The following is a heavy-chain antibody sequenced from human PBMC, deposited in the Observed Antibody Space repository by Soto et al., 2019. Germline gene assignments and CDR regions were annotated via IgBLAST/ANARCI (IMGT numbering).Heavy chain of an antibody. J-gene: IGHJ3*01. CDR2: ISGGGGST. Sequence: EVQLLESGGGLVQPGGSLRLSCAASGFTFSRYAMSWVRQAPGKGLEWVSGISGGGGSTYYADSVKGRCTISRDKSKNTLYLQMKSLRAEDAAIYYCAKDLDGGHAFDLWGQGTMVTVSS. V-gene: IGHV3-23*01. CDR1: GFTFSRYA. CDR3: AKDLDGGHAFDL.